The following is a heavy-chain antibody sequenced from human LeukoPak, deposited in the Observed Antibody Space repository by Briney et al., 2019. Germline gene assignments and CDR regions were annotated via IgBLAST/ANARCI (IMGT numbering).Heavy chain of an antibody. Sequence: GGSLRLSCAASGITFSSYAMSWVRQAPGKGLEWVSTIAGSVARTFYADSVKGRFTISRDNSKNTLYLQMNSLRAEDTAVYYCAKELYTKTAYLPLDYWGQGTLVTVSS. CDR2: IAGSVART. CDR3: AKELYTKTAYLPLDY. J-gene: IGHJ4*02. V-gene: IGHV3-23*01. CDR1: GITFSSYA. D-gene: IGHD2-21*02.